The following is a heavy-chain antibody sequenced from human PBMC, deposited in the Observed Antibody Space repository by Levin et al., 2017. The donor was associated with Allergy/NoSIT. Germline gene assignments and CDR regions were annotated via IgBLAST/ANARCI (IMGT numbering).Heavy chain of an antibody. J-gene: IGHJ6*02. CDR3: ARGRRLWHNYSYHGMDV. Sequence: SETLSLTCTVSGGSLSGYFWNWIRQPPGEGLEWIGEISHSGSTNYNPSLKSRVTISVDTSKNQFSLRLNSVIAADTAVYYCARGRRLWHNYSYHGMDVWGQGTTVTVSS. D-gene: IGHD5-18*01. V-gene: IGHV4-34*01. CDR2: ISHSGST. CDR1: GGSLSGYF.